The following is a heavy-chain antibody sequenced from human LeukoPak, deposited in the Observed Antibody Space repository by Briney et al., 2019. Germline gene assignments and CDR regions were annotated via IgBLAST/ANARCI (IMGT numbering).Heavy chain of an antibody. CDR3: AWVFDS. CDR1: GGSVSTSDYY. V-gene: IGHV4-39*07. CDR2: VFYTGKT. J-gene: IGHJ4*02. Sequence: SETLSLTCTVSGGSVSTSDYYWGWIRQSPVKGLEWIGDVFYTGKTNYNPFLRGRATISIDTSKNQFSLKVTYVTAADSAVYYGAWVFDSWGQGTLVTVSS.